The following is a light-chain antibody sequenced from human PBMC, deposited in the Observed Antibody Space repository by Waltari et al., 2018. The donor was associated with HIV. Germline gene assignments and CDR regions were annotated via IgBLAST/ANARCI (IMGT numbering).Light chain of an antibody. J-gene: IGKJ2*01. V-gene: IGKV1-39*01. Sequence: DIQLTQSPSALSASGGDRVTITCRAGQNIANYVNWYRQKVEEAPKPLVFAATTLHSGVPSRFSASGSGTDFTLTIASLEPEDFAMYFCQQSYSTPPYTFGQGTK. CDR2: AAT. CDR3: QQSYSTPPYT. CDR1: QNIANY.